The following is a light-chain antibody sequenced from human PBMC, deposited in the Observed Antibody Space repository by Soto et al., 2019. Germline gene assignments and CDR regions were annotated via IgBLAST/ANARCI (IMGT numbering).Light chain of an antibody. CDR3: QQYGSSRWT. CDR1: QSVSSSY. Sequence: EIVLTQSPGTLSLSPGERATLSCSASQSVSSSYLAWYQQKPGQAPRLLIYGASSRATDIPDRFSGSGSGTDFTLTISRLEPEDFAVYYCQQYGSSRWTFGQGTKVEI. V-gene: IGKV3-20*01. CDR2: GAS. J-gene: IGKJ1*01.